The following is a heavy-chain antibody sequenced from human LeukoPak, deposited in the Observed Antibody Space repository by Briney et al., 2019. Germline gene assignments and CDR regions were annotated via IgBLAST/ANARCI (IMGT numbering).Heavy chain of an antibody. CDR1: GFTFSTYA. J-gene: IGHJ4*02. V-gene: IGHV3-30*04. Sequence: PGGSLRLSCAASGFTFSTYAMHWVRQAPGKGLEWLTVISYNGSHQYYSDSVRGRFTISRDNSRNSVFLQINRLRPEDTAVYYCATSIRRITISSWGQGTLVTVSP. D-gene: IGHD3-3*01. CDR2: ISYNGSHQ. CDR3: ATSIRRITISS.